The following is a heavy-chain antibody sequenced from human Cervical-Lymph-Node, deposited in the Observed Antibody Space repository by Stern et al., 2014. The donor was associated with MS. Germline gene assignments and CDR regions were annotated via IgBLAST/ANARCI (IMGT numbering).Heavy chain of an antibody. V-gene: IGHV4-61*02. CDR3: ARAGWTASRYDY. J-gene: IGHJ4*02. CDR2: VFTRGST. CDR1: GDSINSGSYY. Sequence: QVQLQESGPRQVKPSETLSLTCSVSGDSINSGSYYWTWLRQTAGQGLEWIGRVFTRGSTIYNPSLKSRVSISIDASKNQFSLSLNSVTAADTAVYYCARAGWTASRYDYWGPGTLVTVSS. D-gene: IGHD6-6*01.